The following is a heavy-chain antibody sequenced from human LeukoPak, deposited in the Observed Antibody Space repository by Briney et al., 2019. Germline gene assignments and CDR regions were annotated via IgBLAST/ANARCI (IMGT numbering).Heavy chain of an antibody. Sequence: NPGGSLRLSCAASGVTFTDYTMNWVRQAPGKGLEWVSSISSSRTYIYYADSVKGRFTISRDNAKNSLYLQMNSLRDEDTAVYFCARGHRGYDFWSGYSPCLDSWGQGTLVTVSS. D-gene: IGHD3-3*01. CDR1: GVTFTDYT. CDR2: ISSSRTYI. V-gene: IGHV3-21*01. J-gene: IGHJ4*02. CDR3: ARGHRGYDFWSGYSPCLDS.